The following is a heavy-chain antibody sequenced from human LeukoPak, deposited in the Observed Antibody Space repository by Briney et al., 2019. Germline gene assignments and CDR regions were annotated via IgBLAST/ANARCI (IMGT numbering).Heavy chain of an antibody. J-gene: IGHJ4*02. CDR3: ARGDSSGYCDY. V-gene: IGHV3-23*01. D-gene: IGHD3-22*01. CDR1: EFTYG. CDR2: ISSSGSNT. Sequence: GGSLRLSCAASEFTYGMNWVRQAPGKGLECVSAISSSGSNTYYADSVKGRFTISRDNSKNTLYLQMNSLRAEDTAVYYCARGDSSGYCDYWGQGTLVTVSS.